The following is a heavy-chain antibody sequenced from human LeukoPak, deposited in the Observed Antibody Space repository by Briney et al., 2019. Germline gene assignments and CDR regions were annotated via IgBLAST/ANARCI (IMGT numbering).Heavy chain of an antibody. Sequence: PSETLSLTCTVSGGSISGYYWTWIRQPPGKGLEWIGYIHYSGSTNYNPSLKSRVTISVDTSKNQFSLKLSSVTAADTAVYYCARDQDGAFDIWGQGTMVTVSS. CDR2: IHYSGST. CDR1: GGSISGYY. J-gene: IGHJ3*02. CDR3: ARDQDGAFDI. V-gene: IGHV4-59*12.